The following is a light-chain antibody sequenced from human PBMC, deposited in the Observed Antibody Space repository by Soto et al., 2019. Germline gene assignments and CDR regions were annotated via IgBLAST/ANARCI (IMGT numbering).Light chain of an antibody. CDR2: KAS. J-gene: IGKJ2*01. CDR1: QNILSW. V-gene: IGKV1-5*03. CDR3: QHYNSYPYT. Sequence: DIQMTQSPSTLSASVGDGVAITCRASQNILSWLAWYQQKPGKAPKLLIYKASSLQSGVPSRFSGSGSGTEFTLTISSLQPDDFATYLCQHYNSYPYTFGQGTKLDIK.